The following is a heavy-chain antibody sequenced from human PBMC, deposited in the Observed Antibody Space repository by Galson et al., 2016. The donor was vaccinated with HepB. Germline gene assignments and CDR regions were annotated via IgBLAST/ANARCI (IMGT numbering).Heavy chain of an antibody. J-gene: IGHJ5*02. CDR1: GFTVSNNH. CDR2: IYGGGGT. CDR3: HGAGGFSS. D-gene: IGHD5-12*01. V-gene: IGHV3-53*01. Sequence: SLRLSCAASGFTVSNNHIFWVRQAPGKGLEWVSLIYGGGGTYYADSVKGRFTMYRDNSKNIVYLQMHSLRAEDTAVYYCHGAGGFSSWGQGTLVTGPS.